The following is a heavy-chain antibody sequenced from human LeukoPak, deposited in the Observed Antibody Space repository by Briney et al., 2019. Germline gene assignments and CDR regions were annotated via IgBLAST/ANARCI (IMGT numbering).Heavy chain of an antibody. CDR2: ISSSSSYI. D-gene: IGHD2-2*01. CDR3: ARKTDDCSSTSCPLDY. J-gene: IGHJ4*02. Sequence: GGSLRLSCAASGYTFSSYSMNWVRQAPGQGLEWLSSISSSSSYIYYADSVKGRFTISIDNAKNSLYLQMNSLRAEDTAVYYCARKTDDCSSTSCPLDYWGQGTLVTVSS. CDR1: GYTFSSYS. V-gene: IGHV3-21*01.